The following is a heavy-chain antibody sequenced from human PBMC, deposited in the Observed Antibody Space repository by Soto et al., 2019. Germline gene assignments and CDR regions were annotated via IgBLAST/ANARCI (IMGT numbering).Heavy chain of an antibody. D-gene: IGHD5-18*01. CDR1: GGSISSSSYY. Sequence: QLQLQESGPGLVKPSETLSLTCTVSGGSISSSSYYWGWIRQPPGKGLEWIGSLYYSGSTYYNPSLKSRATIPADTSKNQFSLKLSSVTAADTAVDYCARVQSGGYSYGYYMDVWGKGTTVTVSS. CDR3: ARVQSGGYSYGYYMDV. J-gene: IGHJ6*03. V-gene: IGHV4-39*01. CDR2: LYYSGST.